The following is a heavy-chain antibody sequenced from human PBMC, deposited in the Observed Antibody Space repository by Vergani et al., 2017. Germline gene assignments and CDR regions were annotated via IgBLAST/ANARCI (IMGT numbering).Heavy chain of an antibody. CDR2: IHYDGSHE. D-gene: IGHD2-15*01. J-gene: IGHJ4*02. V-gene: IGHV3-30*02. CDR1: GFSFSSFG. Sequence: QVQLVESGGGVVQPGRSLRLSCAASGFSFSSFGFHWVRQAPGKGLEWVAFIHYDGSHEYYIDSVKGRFTISRDNSKNTLILQMNGLRAEDTAVYYCTSGGLYVGPTQRYSDYWGQGSLVTVSS. CDR3: TSGGLYVGPTQRYSDY.